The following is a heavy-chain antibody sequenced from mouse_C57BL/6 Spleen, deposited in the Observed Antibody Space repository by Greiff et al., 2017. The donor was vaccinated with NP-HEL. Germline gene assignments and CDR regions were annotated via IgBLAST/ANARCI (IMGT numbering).Heavy chain of an antibody. Sequence: EVQLVESGGGLVKPGGSLKLSCAASGFTFSDYGMHWVRQAPEKGLEWVAYISSGSSTIYYADTVKGRFTISRDNAKNTLFLQMTSLRSEDTAMYYCASYYYGSSPIWYFDVWGTGTTVTVSS. CDR2: ISSGSSTI. D-gene: IGHD1-1*01. J-gene: IGHJ1*03. CDR1: GFTFSDYG. V-gene: IGHV5-17*01. CDR3: ASYYYGSSPIWYFDV.